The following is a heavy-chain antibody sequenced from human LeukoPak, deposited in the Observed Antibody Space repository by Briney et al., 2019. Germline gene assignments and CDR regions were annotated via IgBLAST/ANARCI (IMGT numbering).Heavy chain of an antibody. CDR1: GFTFSSYA. CDR3: AKDMQWLDLYYYYMDV. CDR2: ISYDGSNK. Sequence: PGGSLRLSCAASGFTFSSYAMHWVRQAPGKGLEWVAVISYDGSNKYYADSVKGRFTISRDNSKNTLYLQMNSLRAEDTAVYYCAKDMQWLDLYYYYMDVWGKGTTVTVSS. D-gene: IGHD6-19*01. V-gene: IGHV3-30*04. J-gene: IGHJ6*03.